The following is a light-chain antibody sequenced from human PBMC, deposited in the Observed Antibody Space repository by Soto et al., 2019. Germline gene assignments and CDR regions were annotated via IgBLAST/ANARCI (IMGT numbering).Light chain of an antibody. CDR2: DPS. CDR1: QSVSSY. J-gene: IGKJ1*01. V-gene: IGKV3-11*01. CDR3: LQRSSWPWR. Sequence: EIVLTQSPATLSLSPGERATLSCRASQSVSSYLAWYQQKPGQAPSLLIYDPSNRAPDILTRFSRSGSGTVINLIMSSLGPEVFVVNNCLQRSSWPWRIGQGMKVRIK.